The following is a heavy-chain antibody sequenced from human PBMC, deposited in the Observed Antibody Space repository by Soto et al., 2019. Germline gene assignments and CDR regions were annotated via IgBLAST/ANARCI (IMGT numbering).Heavy chain of an antibody. Sequence: QVQVVQSGAEVKKPGASVKVSCKASGYTFTGYYLHWVRQAPGQGLEWLGWINPNGGGTNYAQDFQGRITMTRDASINTAYLEVSRLRSEDTAVYYCARESIAARIPTDWGQGALVTVSS. CDR2: INPNGGGT. CDR1: GYTFTGYY. D-gene: IGHD6-6*01. V-gene: IGHV1-2*02. CDR3: ARESIAARIPTD. J-gene: IGHJ4*02.